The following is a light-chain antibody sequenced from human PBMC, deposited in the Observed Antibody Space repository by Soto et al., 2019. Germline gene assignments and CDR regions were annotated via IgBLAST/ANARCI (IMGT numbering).Light chain of an antibody. Sequence: DIVVTQSPLSLPVTPGEPASISCRSGQSLLHSNGDTFLAWYLQKPGQSPQILIYLGSNRASGVPDRFSGSGSGTDFTLKISRVEAEDVGVYYCMQGLQHPYTFGQGTNLEIK. CDR3: MQGLQHPYT. V-gene: IGKV2-28*01. J-gene: IGKJ2*01. CDR2: LGS. CDR1: QSLLHSNGDTF.